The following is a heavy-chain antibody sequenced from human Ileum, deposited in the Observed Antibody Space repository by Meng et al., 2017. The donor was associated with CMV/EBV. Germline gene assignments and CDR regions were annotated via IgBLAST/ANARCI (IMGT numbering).Heavy chain of an antibody. V-gene: IGHV4-31*03. CDR3: ARVGSSGWGLQY. CDR2: IYYTGNT. CDR1: GGSISDGGHY. D-gene: IGHD6-19*01. J-gene: IGHJ4*02. Sequence: HLLESGPGLVKPSETLSLTCTVSGGSISDGGHYWNWIRQLPGKGLEWIGHIYYTGNTHYNPSLKSRVTMSADTAKNQLSLTLTSVTAADTAVYYCARVGSSGWGLQYWGQGALVTVSS.